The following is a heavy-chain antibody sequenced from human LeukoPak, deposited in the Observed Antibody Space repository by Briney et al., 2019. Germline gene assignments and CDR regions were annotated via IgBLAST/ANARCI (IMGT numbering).Heavy chain of an antibody. Sequence: GGSLRLSCAASGFTFSSYAMSWVRQAPGKGLEWVSAISGSGGSTYYADSVKGRFTISRDNSKNTLYLQTNSLRAEDTAVYYCAKGSPADIVVVVAAIELWGQGTLVTVSS. CDR1: GFTFSSYA. J-gene: IGHJ4*02. CDR2: ISGSGGST. D-gene: IGHD2-15*01. V-gene: IGHV3-23*01. CDR3: AKGSPADIVVVVAAIEL.